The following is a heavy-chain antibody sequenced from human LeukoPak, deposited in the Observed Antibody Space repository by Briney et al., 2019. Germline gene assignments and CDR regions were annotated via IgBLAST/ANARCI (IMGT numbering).Heavy chain of an antibody. CDR2: INHSGGT. CDR3: ARDTRIFGMDY. CDR1: GGSFSGYY. J-gene: IGHJ4*02. V-gene: IGHV4-34*01. D-gene: IGHD3-3*02. Sequence: PSETLSLTCAVYGGSFSGYYWSWIRQPPGKGLEWIGEINHSGGTNYNPSLKSRVTISVDTSKNQFSLKLSSVTAADTAVYYCARDTRIFGMDYWGQGTLVTVSS.